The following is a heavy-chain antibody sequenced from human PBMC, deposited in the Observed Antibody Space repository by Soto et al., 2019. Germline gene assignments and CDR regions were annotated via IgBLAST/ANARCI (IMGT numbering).Heavy chain of an antibody. D-gene: IGHD6-13*01. CDR2: IHYSGSS. V-gene: IGHV4-31*03. Sequence: QVQLQESGPGLVKPSQTLSLTCTVSGGSISSGGYYWSWIRQHPGKGLEWIGYIHYSGSSYYNPSLRRRVTXSXDTXNNQFSLTLSSVTAADTAVYYCARGGIAAAAPPDYWGQGTLVTVSS. CDR3: ARGGIAAAAPPDY. CDR1: GGSISSGGYY. J-gene: IGHJ4*02.